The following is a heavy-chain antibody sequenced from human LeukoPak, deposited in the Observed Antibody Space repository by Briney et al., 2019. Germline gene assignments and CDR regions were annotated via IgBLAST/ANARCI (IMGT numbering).Heavy chain of an antibody. J-gene: IGHJ1*01. Sequence: SETLSLTCAVYGGSFSGYYWSWIRQPPGKGLEWIGGINHSGSTNYNPSLKSRVTISVDTSKNQFSLKLSSVTAADTAVYYCARGMGMKQLGHNLRGNWYFQHWGQGTLVTVSS. D-gene: IGHD6-6*01. V-gene: IGHV4-34*01. CDR2: INHSGST. CDR1: GGSFSGYY. CDR3: ARGMGMKQLGHNLRGNWYFQH.